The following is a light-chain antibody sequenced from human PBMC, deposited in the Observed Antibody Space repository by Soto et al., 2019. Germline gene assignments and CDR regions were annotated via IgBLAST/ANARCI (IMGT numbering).Light chain of an antibody. Sequence: EIVLTQSPATLSLSPGERATLSCRASQSVSSYLAWYQQKPGQAPRLLIYGASSRATGIPDRFSGSGSGTEFTPTISRLEPEDFAVYYCQQYGGSPRTFGQGTKVDI. V-gene: IGKV3-20*01. CDR2: GAS. CDR3: QQYGGSPRT. J-gene: IGKJ1*01. CDR1: QSVSSY.